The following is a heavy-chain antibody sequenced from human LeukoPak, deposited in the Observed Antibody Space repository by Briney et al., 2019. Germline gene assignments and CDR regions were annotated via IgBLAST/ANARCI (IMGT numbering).Heavy chain of an antibody. D-gene: IGHD3-22*01. V-gene: IGHV4-34*01. Sequence: SETLSLTCAVYGGSFSGYYWSWIRQPPGKGLEWIGEINHSGSTNYNPSLKSRVTISVDTSKNQFSLKLSSVTAADTAVYYCARDRDYYDSRIFDYWGQGTLVTVSS. CDR2: INHSGST. CDR3: ARDRDYYDSRIFDY. J-gene: IGHJ4*02. CDR1: GGSFSGYY.